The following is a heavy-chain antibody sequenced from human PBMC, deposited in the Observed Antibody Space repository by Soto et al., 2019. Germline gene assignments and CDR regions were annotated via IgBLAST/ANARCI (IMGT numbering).Heavy chain of an antibody. D-gene: IGHD6-19*01. V-gene: IGHV3-48*02. CDR3: ARGAVTGTSLFDY. CDR2: INKNGFTI. J-gene: IGHJ4*02. Sequence: PGESLRLSCAVSGFTLTTYSMNWVRQAPGKGLEWISFINKNGFTIYYADSVKGRFTISRDYAENSLYLQMDSLRHEDTAVYYCARGAVTGTSLFDYWGLGTLVTVSS. CDR1: GFTLTTYS.